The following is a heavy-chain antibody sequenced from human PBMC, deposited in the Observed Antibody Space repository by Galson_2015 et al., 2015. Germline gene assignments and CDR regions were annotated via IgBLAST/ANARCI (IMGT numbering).Heavy chain of an antibody. CDR2: ICPGDSDT. Sequence: QSGAEVKKPGESLKISCKGSGYSFTSYWIGWVRQMPGKGLEWVGIICPGDSDTRYSPSFQGQVTILADKSIGTAYLQWSSLKASDTAMYYCARHRYSSSSIAGNYYYGMDVWGQGTTVTVSS. D-gene: IGHD6-6*01. J-gene: IGHJ6*02. CDR3: ARHRYSSSSIAGNYYYGMDV. CDR1: GYSFTSYW. V-gene: IGHV5-51*01.